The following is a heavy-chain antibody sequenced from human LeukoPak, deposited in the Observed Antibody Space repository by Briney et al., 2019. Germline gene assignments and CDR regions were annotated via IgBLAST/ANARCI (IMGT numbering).Heavy chain of an antibody. CDR1: GFTVSSNY. Sequence: GGSLRLSCAASGFTVSSNYMSWVRQAPGKGLEWVSVIYSGGSIYYADSVKGRFTVSRDNSKNTLYLQMNSLRAEDTAVYYCARGPRGYSSSCTFFDYWGQGTLVTVSS. CDR2: IYSGGSI. D-gene: IGHD6-13*01. V-gene: IGHV3-53*01. CDR3: ARGPRGYSSSCTFFDY. J-gene: IGHJ4*02.